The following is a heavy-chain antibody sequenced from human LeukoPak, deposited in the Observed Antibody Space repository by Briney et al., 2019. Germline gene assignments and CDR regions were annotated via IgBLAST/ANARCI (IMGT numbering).Heavy chain of an antibody. J-gene: IGHJ6*02. CDR3: ASEGGDVDTAMVLGMDV. V-gene: IGHV3-66*01. Sequence: GGSLRLSCAASGFTFSTCSMSWVRQALGKGLEWVSVIYSGGSTYYADSVKGRFTISRDNSKNTLYLQMNSLRAEDTAVYYCASEGGDVDTAMVLGMDVWGQGTTVTVSS. CDR2: IYSGGST. D-gene: IGHD5-18*01. CDR1: GFTFSTCS.